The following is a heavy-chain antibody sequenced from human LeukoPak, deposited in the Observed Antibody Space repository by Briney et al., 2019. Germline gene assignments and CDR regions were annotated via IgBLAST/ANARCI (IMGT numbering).Heavy chain of an antibody. D-gene: IGHD4-4*01. J-gene: IGHJ3*02. CDR1: GASIRTANYY. CDR2: IYYSGST. V-gene: IGHV4-61*01. CDR3: ASVTSSDI. Sequence: SQTLSLTCTVSGASIRTANYYWSWIRQPPGKGLEWIGYIYYSGSTNYNPSLKSRVTISVDTSKNQFSLKLGSVTAADTAVYYCASVTSSDIWGQGTMVTVSS.